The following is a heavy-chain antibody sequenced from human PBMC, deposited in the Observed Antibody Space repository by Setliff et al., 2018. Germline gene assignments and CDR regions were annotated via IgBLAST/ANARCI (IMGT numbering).Heavy chain of an antibody. D-gene: IGHD4-4*01. J-gene: IGHJ4*02. CDR1: GFSFSSYA. V-gene: IGHV3-23*01. CDR2: IIGSGIST. Sequence: PGGSLRLSCAASGFSFSSYAMSWVRQAPGKGLEWVSTIIGSGISTYYADSVQGRVTISRDNHKNTLHLQMNSLRVEDTAIYFCAKCTSWDSHYPYFDYWGQGALVTVSS. CDR3: AKCTSWDSHYPYFDY.